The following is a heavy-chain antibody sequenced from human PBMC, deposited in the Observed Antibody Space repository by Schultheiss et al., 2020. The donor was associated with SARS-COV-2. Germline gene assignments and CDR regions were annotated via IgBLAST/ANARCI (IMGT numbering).Heavy chain of an antibody. CDR3: TRGLYNERSVGMDV. CDR2: INSDGSST. CDR1: GFTLSNYW. J-gene: IGHJ6*02. D-gene: IGHD1-1*01. Sequence: GGSLRLSCAASGFTLSNYWMHWVRQAPGKGLVWVSRINSDGSSTIYADSVKGRFSISRDNAKNTVSLQMNSLRAEDTAVYYCTRGLYNERSVGMDVWGQGTTVTVSS. V-gene: IGHV3-74*01.